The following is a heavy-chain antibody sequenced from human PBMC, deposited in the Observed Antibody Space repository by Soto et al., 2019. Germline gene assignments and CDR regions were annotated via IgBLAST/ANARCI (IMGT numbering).Heavy chain of an antibody. Sequence: SETLPLTCTVSGGSISSGGYYWSWIRQHPGKGLEWIGYIYYSGSTYYNPSLKSRVTISVDTSKNQFSLKLSSVTAADTAAYYCARVLRGDWNDVFDYWGQGTLVTVSS. D-gene: IGHD1-1*01. V-gene: IGHV4-31*03. CDR1: GGSISSGGYY. J-gene: IGHJ4*02. CDR2: IYYSGST. CDR3: ARVLRGDWNDVFDY.